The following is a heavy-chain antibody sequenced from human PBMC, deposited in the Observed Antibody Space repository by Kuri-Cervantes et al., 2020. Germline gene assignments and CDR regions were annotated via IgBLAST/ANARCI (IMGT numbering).Heavy chain of an antibody. D-gene: IGHD6-19*01. J-gene: IGHJ3*02. CDR2: IYSGGST. Sequence: GESLKISCAASGFTVSSNYMSWVRQAPGKGLEWVSVIYSGGSTTYADSVRGRFTISRDNAKNTLYLQMNSLRADDTAVYYCAREQVAGNRNDAFDIWGQGTMVTVSS. CDR1: GFTVSSNY. V-gene: IGHV3-53*01. CDR3: AREQVAGNRNDAFDI.